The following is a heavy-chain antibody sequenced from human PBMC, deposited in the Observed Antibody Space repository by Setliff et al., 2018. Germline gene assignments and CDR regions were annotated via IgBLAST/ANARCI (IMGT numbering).Heavy chain of an antibody. D-gene: IGHD6-19*01. CDR2: INHSGST. V-gene: IGHV4-34*01. CDR3: AGEGGGSGWTPDS. J-gene: IGHJ4*02. CDR1: GGSFTDHF. Sequence: PSETLSLTCAVYGGSFTDHFWSWIRQPPGKGLEWIGEINHSGSTNYNPSLKSRLSISVDASKNQFSLKLTSVTAADTAVYFCAGEGGGSGWTPDSWGQGTLVTVSS.